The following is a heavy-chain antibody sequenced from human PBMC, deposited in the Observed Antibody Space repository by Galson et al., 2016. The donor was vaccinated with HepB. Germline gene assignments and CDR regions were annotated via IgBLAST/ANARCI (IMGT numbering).Heavy chain of an antibody. CDR1: GFSFSSYS. J-gene: IGHJ3*02. V-gene: IGHV3-21*01. Sequence: SLRLSCAASGFSFSSYSMNWVRQAPGKGLEWVSSISSSSSYIYYADSVKGRFPISRDNAKNSLYLQMNSLRAEDTAVYYCARGVGWYYYDSSGYLDAFDIWGQGTMVTVSS. CDR3: ARGVGWYYYDSSGYLDAFDI. CDR2: ISSSSSYI. D-gene: IGHD3-22*01.